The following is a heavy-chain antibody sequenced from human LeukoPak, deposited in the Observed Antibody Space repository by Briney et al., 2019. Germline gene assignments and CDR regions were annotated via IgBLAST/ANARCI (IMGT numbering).Heavy chain of an antibody. D-gene: IGHD2-2*01. J-gene: IGHJ4*02. Sequence: GGSLRLLCAASGFTFSDYSMNWVRQAPGKGLEWVSSISSDSIHIYYADSVKGRFTISRDNAKNSLYLQMNSLRAEDTAIYYCARLYCSSISCYADDYWGQGTLVTVSS. CDR1: GFTFSDYS. CDR2: ISSDSIHI. CDR3: ARLYCSSISCYADDY. V-gene: IGHV3-21*01.